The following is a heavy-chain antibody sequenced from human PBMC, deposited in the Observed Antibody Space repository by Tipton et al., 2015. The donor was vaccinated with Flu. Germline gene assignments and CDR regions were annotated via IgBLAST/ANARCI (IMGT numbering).Heavy chain of an antibody. CDR3: ARRDYSNYVSEPKNWFDP. V-gene: IGHV3-11*01. D-gene: IGHD4-11*01. CDR2: ISSSGASV. J-gene: IGHJ5*02. CDR1: GFTFSDYY. Sequence: SLRLSCAASGFTFSDYYMSWIRQAPGKGLEWVSYISSSGASVYYADSVKGRFTISRDNAKNSLYLQMNSLRAEDTAVYYCARRDYSNYVSEPKNWFDPWGQGALVTVSS.